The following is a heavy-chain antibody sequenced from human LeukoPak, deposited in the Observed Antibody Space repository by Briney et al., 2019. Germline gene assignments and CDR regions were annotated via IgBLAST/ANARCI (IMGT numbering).Heavy chain of an antibody. CDR1: GGSFSGYY. CDR2: INHSGST. D-gene: IGHD2-2*01. J-gene: IGHJ6*04. CDR3: ARGLRIVVGYYYYGMDV. Sequence: KASETLSLTCAVYGGSFSGYYWSWIHQPPGKGLEWIGEINHSGSTNYNPSLKSQVTISVDTSKNQFSLKLSSVTAADTAVYYCARGLRIVVGYYYYGMDVWGKGTTVTVSS. V-gene: IGHV4-34*01.